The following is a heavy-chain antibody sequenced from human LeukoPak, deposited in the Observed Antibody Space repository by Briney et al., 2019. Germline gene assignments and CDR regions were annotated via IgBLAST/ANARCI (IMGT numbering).Heavy chain of an antibody. D-gene: IGHD6-19*01. CDR2: XYSGVTT. J-gene: IGHJ4*02. Sequence: GGSLRLSCAASGFAVSNYYMTWVRXAPGKXXXXVSXXYSGVTTYLADSXKGRFTISRDNSKNTLSLQMNSLRAEDTAVYYCARGRYSSAWSYYYFDYWGQGTLVTVSS. V-gene: IGHV3-53*01. CDR3: ARGRYSSAWSYYYFDY. CDR1: GFAVSNYY.